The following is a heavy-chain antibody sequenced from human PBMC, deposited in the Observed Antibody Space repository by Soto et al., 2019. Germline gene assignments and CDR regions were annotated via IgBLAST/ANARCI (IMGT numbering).Heavy chain of an antibody. CDR1: GFTFRDYY. J-gene: IGHJ4*02. D-gene: IGHD2-15*01. CDR2: ISGGGSDT. Sequence: QVQVVESGGDLVRPGGSLGLSCVVSGFTFRDYYMSWIRQVPGKGLEWVSYISGGGSDTNYADSVKGRFTISRDNARNSVYLQMNSLRVDDTAIYYCARVDRVADSWGQGTVVTVSS. CDR3: ARVDRVADS. V-gene: IGHV3-11*06.